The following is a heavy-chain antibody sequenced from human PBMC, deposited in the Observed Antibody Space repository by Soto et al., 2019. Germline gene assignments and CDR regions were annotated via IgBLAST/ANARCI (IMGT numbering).Heavy chain of an antibody. D-gene: IGHD5-12*01. CDR3: ARHRRKVLVEVATSAFDY. V-gene: IGHV4-39*01. J-gene: IGHJ4*02. CDR1: GGSISSSSYY. CDR2: IYYSGST. Sequence: SETLSLTCTVSGGSISSSSYYWGWIRQPPGKGLEWIGSIYYSGSTYYNPSLKSRVTISVDTSKNQFSLKLSSVTAADTAVYYCARHRRKVLVEVATSAFDYWGQVTLVTVSS.